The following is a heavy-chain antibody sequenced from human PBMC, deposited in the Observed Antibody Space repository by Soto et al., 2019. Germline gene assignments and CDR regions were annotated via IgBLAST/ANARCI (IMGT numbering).Heavy chain of an antibody. CDR1: GFTFGDYA. CDR3: TRRGIVVVPAATYYYYYGMDV. D-gene: IGHD2-2*01. V-gene: IGHV3-49*04. CDR2: IRSKAYGGAT. Sequence: TGGSLRLSCTASGFTFGDYAMSWVRQAPGKGLEWVGFIRSKAYGGATEYAASVKGRFTISRDDSKSIAYLQMNSLKTEDTAVYYCTRRGIVVVPAATYYYYYGMDVWGQGTTVTVSS. J-gene: IGHJ6*02.